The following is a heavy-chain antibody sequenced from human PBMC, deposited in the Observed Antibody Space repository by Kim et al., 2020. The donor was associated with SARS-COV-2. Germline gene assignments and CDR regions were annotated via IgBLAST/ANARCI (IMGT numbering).Heavy chain of an antibody. CDR3: ATDNLLSSGWYYFDY. Sequence: VAVQSRITITPDTSKNQFSLPLNSVHPEDTAVYYCATDNLLSSGWYYFDYWGQGTLVTVSS. J-gene: IGHJ4*02. D-gene: IGHD6-19*01. V-gene: IGHV6-1*01.